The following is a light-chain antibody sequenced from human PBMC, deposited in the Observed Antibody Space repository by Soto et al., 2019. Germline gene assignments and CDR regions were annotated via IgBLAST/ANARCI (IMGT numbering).Light chain of an antibody. J-gene: IGKJ5*01. CDR2: AAS. CDR1: QSISVW. Sequence: DIQMTQSPSTLSASVGDRVTITCRASQSISVWLAWYQQKAGKAPKLLIYAASTLQSGVPSRFSGSGSGTDFTLIISSLQPEDIATYYCQHLNNYPPTFGQGTRLEIK. V-gene: IGKV1-5*01. CDR3: QHLNNYPPT.